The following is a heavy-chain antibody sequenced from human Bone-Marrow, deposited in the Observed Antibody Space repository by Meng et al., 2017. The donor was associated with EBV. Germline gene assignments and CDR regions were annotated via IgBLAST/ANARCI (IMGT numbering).Heavy chain of an antibody. CDR3: ASSTGWYDY. J-gene: IGHJ4*02. D-gene: IGHD2-15*01. CDR2: ISVSGGYT. Sequence: EVELLESXGAWVQPGXSLRLSCAASGFTFSSYAMGWVRQAPGKGLECVSLISVSGGYTSYADSVKGRFTISRDNSRNTLYLQMNSLRADDTAVYYCASSTGWYDYWGQGTLVTVSS. V-gene: IGHV3-23*01. CDR1: GFTFSSYA.